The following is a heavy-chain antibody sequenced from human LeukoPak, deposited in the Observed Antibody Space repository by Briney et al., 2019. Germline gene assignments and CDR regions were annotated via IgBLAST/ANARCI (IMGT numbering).Heavy chain of an antibody. CDR2: FYSRGNS. CDR1: GASISSDSYY. CDR3: ARRTDDSGSYFDY. V-gene: IGHV4-39*01. D-gene: IGHD3-10*01. J-gene: IGHJ4*02. Sequence: PSETLSLTCTVSGASISSDSYYWGWIRQPPGEGREWIGSFYSRGNSYYNPSLRSPVTITVDTSKNRVSLRLSSVTAADTAVYYCARRTDDSGSYFDYWGQGTLVTVSS.